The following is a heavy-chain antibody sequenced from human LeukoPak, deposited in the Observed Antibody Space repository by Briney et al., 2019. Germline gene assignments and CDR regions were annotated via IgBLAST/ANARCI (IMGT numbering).Heavy chain of an antibody. CDR1: GFTFSSYG. J-gene: IGHJ6*02. D-gene: IGHD2-2*01. CDR3: AKSIRFCSSNSCFASYYNYGLHV. Sequence: PGRSLRLSCAASGFTFSSYGMHWVRQAPGKGLEWVAVISHDGSSKYFADSVKGRFTISRDNPKNTLDLQMHSLRAEDTAVYYCAKSIRFCSSNSCFASYYNYGLHVWGQGTTVIVSS. V-gene: IGHV3-30*18. CDR2: ISHDGSSK.